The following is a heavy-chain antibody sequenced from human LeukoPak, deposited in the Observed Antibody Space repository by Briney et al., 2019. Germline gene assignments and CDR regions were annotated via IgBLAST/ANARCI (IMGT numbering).Heavy chain of an antibody. CDR2: ISGDGNFK. Sequence: GGSLRLSCAASGFTLNTYWIHWVRQTPQTGLEWVAGISGDGNFKRNADSVRGRLTIFTDNAKSTVSLQVSSLRAEDTAVYYCTATPWGGAVVIFDYWGQGILVTVSS. V-gene: IGHV3-74*01. CDR3: TATPWGGAVVIFDY. D-gene: IGHD2-21*01. CDR1: GFTLNTYW. J-gene: IGHJ4*02.